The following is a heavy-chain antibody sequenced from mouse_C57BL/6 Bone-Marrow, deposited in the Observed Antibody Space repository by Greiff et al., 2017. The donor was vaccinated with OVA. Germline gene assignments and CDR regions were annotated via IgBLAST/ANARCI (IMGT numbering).Heavy chain of an antibody. D-gene: IGHD1-1*01. Sequence: EVKLQESGGGLVQPGGSMKLSCVASGFTFSNYWMNWVRQSPEKGLEWVAQIRLKSDNYATHYAESVKGRFTISRDDSKSSVYLQMNNLRAEDTGIYYCNITTVVATRSAMDYWGQGTSVTVSS. CDR3: NITTVVATRSAMDY. CDR2: IRLKSDNYAT. V-gene: IGHV6-3*01. J-gene: IGHJ4*01. CDR1: GFTFSNYW.